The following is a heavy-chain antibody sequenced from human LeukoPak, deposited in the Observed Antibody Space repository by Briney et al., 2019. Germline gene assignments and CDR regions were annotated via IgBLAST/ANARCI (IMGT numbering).Heavy chain of an antibody. V-gene: IGHV3-23*01. CDR2: IIVIVVIT. D-gene: IGHD6-13*01. J-gene: IGHJ4*02. CDR3: AKRGAVAGLYYFAY. CDR1: GVTFTVYA. Sequence: GGSLRLSCAAPGVTFTVYATSWGRQAPGKGREWVSLIIVIVVITYYAHSVKGRFTISRDNSTNTLFLHMNSLRAEDTAIYYCAKRGAVAGLYYFAYWGEGTLVTVSS.